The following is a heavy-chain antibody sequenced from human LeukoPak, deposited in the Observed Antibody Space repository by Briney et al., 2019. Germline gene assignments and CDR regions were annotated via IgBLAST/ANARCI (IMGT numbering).Heavy chain of an antibody. D-gene: IGHD6-19*01. Sequence: SKTLSLTCAVYGDSFNEYHWSWVRQPPGKALEWIGEINHSGSTNYSPSLQSRVTISVDTSKNQFSLKLSSVTAADTAVYFCARLGGSGWILAKYYFDYWGQGTLVTVSS. J-gene: IGHJ4*02. CDR1: GDSFNEYH. CDR3: ARLGGSGWILAKYYFDY. V-gene: IGHV4-34*01. CDR2: INHSGST.